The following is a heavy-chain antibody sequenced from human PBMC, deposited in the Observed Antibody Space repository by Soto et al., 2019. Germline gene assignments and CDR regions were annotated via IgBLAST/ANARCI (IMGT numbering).Heavy chain of an antibody. J-gene: IGHJ6*02. V-gene: IGHV4-59*01. Sequence: LSLTCTVSGGSISSYYWSWIRQPPGKGLEWIGYIYYSGSTNYNPSLKSRVTISVDTSKNQFSLELSSVTAADTAVYYCARDTGIAVAGIGMDVWGQGTTVTVSS. CDR3: ARDTGIAVAGIGMDV. CDR1: GGSISSYY. CDR2: IYYSGST. D-gene: IGHD6-19*01.